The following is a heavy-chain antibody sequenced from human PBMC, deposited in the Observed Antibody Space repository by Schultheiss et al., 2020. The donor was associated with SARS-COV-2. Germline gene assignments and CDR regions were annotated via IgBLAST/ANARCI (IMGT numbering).Heavy chain of an antibody. CDR1: GGSISSYY. V-gene: IGHV4-59*04. J-gene: IGHJ4*02. CDR3: ARQYCSSTSCPGPFDY. Sequence: SETLSLTCTVSGGSISSYYWSWIRQPPGKGLEWIGYIYYSGSTYYNPSLKSRVSMSVDTSKNQFSLKLSSVTAADTAVYYCARQYCSSTSCPGPFDYWGQGTLVTVSS. D-gene: IGHD2-2*01. CDR2: IYYSGST.